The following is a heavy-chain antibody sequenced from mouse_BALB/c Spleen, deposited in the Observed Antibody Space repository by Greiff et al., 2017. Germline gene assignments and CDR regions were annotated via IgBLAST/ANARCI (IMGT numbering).Heavy chain of an antibody. CDR2: INPSNGGT. CDR1: GYTFTSYY. Sequence: QVQLQQSGAELVKPGASVKLSCKASGYTFTSYYMYWVKQRPGQGLEWIGEINPSNGGTNFNEKFKSKATLTVDKSSSTAYMQLSSLTSEDSAVYYCTRCGNPYAMDYWGQGTSVTVSS. V-gene: IGHV1S81*02. D-gene: IGHD2-1*01. J-gene: IGHJ4*01. CDR3: TRCGNPYAMDY.